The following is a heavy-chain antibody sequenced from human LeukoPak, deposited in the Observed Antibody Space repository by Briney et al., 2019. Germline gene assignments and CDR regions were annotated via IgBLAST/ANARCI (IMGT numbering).Heavy chain of an antibody. V-gene: IGHV3-23*01. J-gene: IGHJ5*02. D-gene: IGHD6-13*01. CDR1: GFTFSSYA. CDR3: AKDLYSRSWYEFGNWFDP. CDR2: ISGSGGST. Sequence: GGSLRLSCTASGFTFSSYAMSWVRQAPGKGLEWVSAISGSGGSTYYADSVKGRFTISRDNSKSTLYLQMNSLRAEDTAVYYCAKDLYSRSWYEFGNWFDPWGQGTLVTVSS.